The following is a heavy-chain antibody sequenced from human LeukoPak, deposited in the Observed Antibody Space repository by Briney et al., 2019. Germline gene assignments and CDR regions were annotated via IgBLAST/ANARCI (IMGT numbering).Heavy chain of an antibody. CDR1: GGSISSYY. D-gene: IGHD2-2*01. CDR3: ARLNFSSTSCPFDP. V-gene: IGHV4-59*08. CDR2: IYYSGST. J-gene: IGHJ5*02. Sequence: KPSETLSLTCTVSGGSISSYYWSWIRQPPGKGLEWIGYIYYSGSTTYNPSLKSRVPTSVDTSKNQFPLKLSTMTAADTAVSYCARLNFSSTSCPFDPWGQGTLVTVSS.